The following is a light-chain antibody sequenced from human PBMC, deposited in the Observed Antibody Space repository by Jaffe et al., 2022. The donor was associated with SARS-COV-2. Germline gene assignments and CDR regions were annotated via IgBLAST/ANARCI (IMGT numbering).Light chain of an antibody. CDR2: KAS. CDR1: QSISSW. CDR3: QQYNSWWT. Sequence: DIQMTQSPSTLSASVGDRVTITCRASQSISSWLAWYQQKPRKAPKLLIYKASSLESGVPSRFSGSGSGTEFTLTISSLQPDDFATYYCQQYNSWWTFGQGTKVEIK. V-gene: IGKV1-5*03. J-gene: IGKJ1*01.